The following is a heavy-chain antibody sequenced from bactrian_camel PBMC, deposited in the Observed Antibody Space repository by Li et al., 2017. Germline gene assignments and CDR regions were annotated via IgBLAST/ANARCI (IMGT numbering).Heavy chain of an antibody. CDR2: IDDTGRT. D-gene: IGHD6*01. V-gene: IGHV3S53*01. J-gene: IGHJ7*01. Sequence: HVQLVESGGGSVQTGGSLRLSCEVSGFIYNTYCMAWFRQLPGAEREGLAHIDDTGRTMYAAVVEGRFTISKDDAENTLYLQMDSLKPEDTATYYCAADWKNIRPAGGPRYGGGECKYFGMDYWGKGTQVTVS. CDR1: GFIYNTYC.